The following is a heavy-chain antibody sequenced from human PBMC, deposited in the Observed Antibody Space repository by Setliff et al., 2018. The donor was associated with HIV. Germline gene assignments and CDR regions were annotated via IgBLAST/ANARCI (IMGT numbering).Heavy chain of an antibody. CDR1: GFTFSSYS. Sequence: PGGSLRLSCAASGFTFSSYSMNWVRQAPGKGLEWVSYISSSSSSTIYYADSVRGRFTISRDNAKNSLYLQMNSLRAEDTAVYYCARSRAAGFDYWGQGTLVTVSS. J-gene: IGHJ4*02. D-gene: IGHD6-13*01. V-gene: IGHV3-48*01. CDR2: ISSSSSSTI. CDR3: ARSRAAGFDY.